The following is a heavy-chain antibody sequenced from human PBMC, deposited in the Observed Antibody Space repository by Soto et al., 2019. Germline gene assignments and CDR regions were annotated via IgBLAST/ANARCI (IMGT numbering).Heavy chain of an antibody. V-gene: IGHV3-48*02. CDR2: ISSSSSTI. D-gene: IGHD4-17*01. Sequence: LRLSCAASGFTFSSYSMNWVRQAPGKGLEWVSYISSSSSTIYYADSVKGRFTISRDNAKNSLYLQMNSLRDEDTAVYYCAREGLQPYGPEGYFDYWGQGTLVTVSS. CDR3: AREGLQPYGPEGYFDY. CDR1: GFTFSSYS. J-gene: IGHJ4*02.